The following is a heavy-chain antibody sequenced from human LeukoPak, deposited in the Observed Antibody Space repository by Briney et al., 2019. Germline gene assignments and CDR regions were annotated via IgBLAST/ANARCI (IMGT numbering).Heavy chain of an antibody. V-gene: IGHV3-30*18. CDR1: GFTFSSYG. CDR3: AKEDYYDSSGYYYYFDY. Sequence: GGSLRLSCAASGFTFSSYGMHWVRQAPGKGLECVAVISYDGSNKYYADSVKGRFTISRDNSKNTLYLQMNSLRAEDTAVYYCAKEDYYDSSGYYYYFDYWGQGTLVTVSS. J-gene: IGHJ4*02. CDR2: ISYDGSNK. D-gene: IGHD3-22*01.